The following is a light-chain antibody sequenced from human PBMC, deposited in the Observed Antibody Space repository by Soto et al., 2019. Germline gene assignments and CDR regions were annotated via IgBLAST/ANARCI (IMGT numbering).Light chain of an antibody. V-gene: IGKV3-20*01. CDR1: QSVSSSF. CDR3: QQYVPSPWA. J-gene: IGKJ1*01. Sequence: ETFLTKSPGTLSLSLGEGATLSWRASQSVSSSFLAWYQQKPGQAPRLLIYGASNRATGIPDRFSGSGSGTDFTLTISRLEPEDFAVYYCQQYVPSPWAFGQGTKVDIK. CDR2: GAS.